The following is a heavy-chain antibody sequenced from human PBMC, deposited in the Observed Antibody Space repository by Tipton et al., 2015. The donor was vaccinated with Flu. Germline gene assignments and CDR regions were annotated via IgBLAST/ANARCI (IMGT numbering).Heavy chain of an antibody. CDR1: GFTFSSYG. V-gene: IGHV3-30*18. D-gene: IGHD3-10*01. Sequence: CAASGFTFSSYGMHWVRQAPGKGLEWVAVISYDGSNKYYADSVKGRFTISRDNSKNTLYLQMNSLRAEDTAVYYCAKGLLLWFGESDFDYWGQGTLVTVSS. CDR3: AKGLLLWFGESDFDY. CDR2: ISYDGSNK. J-gene: IGHJ4*02.